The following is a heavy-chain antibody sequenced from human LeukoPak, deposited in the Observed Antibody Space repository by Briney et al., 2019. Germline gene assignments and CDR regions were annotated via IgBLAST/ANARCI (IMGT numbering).Heavy chain of an antibody. Sequence: GGSLRLSCAASGFTFTDYAMHWVRQAPGKGLEWVAVIWYDGSNKYYADSVKGRFTISRDNSKNTLYLQMNSLRAEDTAVYYCARVGAYYGMDVWGQGTTVTVSS. CDR3: ARVGAYYGMDV. V-gene: IGHV3-33*08. CDR1: GFTFTDYA. J-gene: IGHJ6*02. CDR2: IWYDGSNK.